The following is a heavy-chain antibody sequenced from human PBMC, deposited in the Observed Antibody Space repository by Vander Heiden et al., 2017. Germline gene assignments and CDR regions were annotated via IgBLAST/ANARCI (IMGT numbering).Heavy chain of an antibody. CDR3: ASSPAAIMPYGMDV. Sequence: QVQLVQSGAEVKKPGPSVTVSCTASGYPFTGYYMHWGRQAPGQGLEWMGWINPNSGGTNYAQKCQGRVTMTRDTSISTAYMELSRLRSDDTAVDYCASSPAAIMPYGMDVWGQGTTVTVSS. CDR1: GYPFTGYY. CDR2: INPNSGGT. V-gene: IGHV1-2*02. J-gene: IGHJ6*02. D-gene: IGHD2-2*01.